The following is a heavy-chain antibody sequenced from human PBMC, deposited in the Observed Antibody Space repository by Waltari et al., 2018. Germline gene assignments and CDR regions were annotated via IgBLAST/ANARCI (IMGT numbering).Heavy chain of an antibody. D-gene: IGHD2-2*01. CDR2: ISSSSSTI. CDR3: ARDIVVVPAAMWDPYYYYGMDV. V-gene: IGHV3-48*01. J-gene: IGHJ6*02. Sequence: EVQLVESGGGLVQPGGSLRLSCAASGFTFSSYSMNWVRQAPGKGLEWVSYISSSSSTIYYADSVKGRFTISRDNAKNSLYLQMNSLRAEDTAVYYCARDIVVVPAAMWDPYYYYGMDVWGQGTTVTVSS. CDR1: GFTFSSYS.